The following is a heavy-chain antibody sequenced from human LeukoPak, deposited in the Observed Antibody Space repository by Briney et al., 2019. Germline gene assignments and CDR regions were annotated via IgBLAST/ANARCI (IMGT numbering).Heavy chain of an antibody. CDR2: IRSKANSYAT. CDR3: TTKGIAVAGRSGVVDY. Sequence: GGSLRLSCAASGFRFSGSAVHWVRQTAGKGLEWVGRIRSKANSYATAYAASVKGRFTISRDDSKNTAYLQMNSLKTEDTAVYYCTTKGIAVAGRSGVVDYWGQGTLVTVSS. CDR1: GFRFSGSA. V-gene: IGHV3-73*01. J-gene: IGHJ4*02. D-gene: IGHD6-19*01.